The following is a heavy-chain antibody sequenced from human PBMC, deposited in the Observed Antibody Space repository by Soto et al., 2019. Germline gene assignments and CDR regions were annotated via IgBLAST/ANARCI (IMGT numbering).Heavy chain of an antibody. J-gene: IGHJ5*02. D-gene: IGHD4-17*01. CDR3: TTDTTVTTADKRFDP. V-gene: IGHV3-15*01. CDR1: GFTFSNAW. CDR2: IKSKTDGGTT. Sequence: GGSLRLSCAASGFTFSNAWMSWVRQAPGKGLEWVGRIKSKTDGGTTGYAAPVKGRFTISRDDSKNTLYLQMNSLKTEDTAVYYCTTDTTVTTADKRFDPWGQGTLVTVSS.